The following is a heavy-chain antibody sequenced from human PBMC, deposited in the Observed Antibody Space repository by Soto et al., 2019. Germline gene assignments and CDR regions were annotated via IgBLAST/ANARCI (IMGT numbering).Heavy chain of an antibody. V-gene: IGHV4-34*01. D-gene: IGHD6-6*01. CDR2: INHIGST. J-gene: IGHJ4*02. CDR1: GGSFSGYY. CDR3: ARGPFFEYSSSYYFDY. Sequence: SETLSLTCAVYGGSFSGYYWSWIRQPPGKGLEWIGEINHIGSTNYNPSLKSRVTISVDTSKNQFSLKLSSGTAADTAVYYCARGPFFEYSSSYYFDYWGQGTLVTVSS.